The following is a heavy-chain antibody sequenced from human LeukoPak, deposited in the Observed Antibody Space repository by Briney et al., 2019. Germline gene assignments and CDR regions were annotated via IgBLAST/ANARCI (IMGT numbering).Heavy chain of an antibody. J-gene: IGHJ4*02. Sequence: ASVKVSCKASGYTFTGYYMHWVRQAPGQGLEWMGWINPNSGGTNYAQKFQGRVTMTRDTSISTAYMELSRLRSDDTAVYYCARPVGCSDGSCYYYFDYWGQGTLVTVSS. CDR2: INPNSGGT. D-gene: IGHD2-15*01. CDR3: ARPVGCSDGSCYYYFDY. V-gene: IGHV1-2*02. CDR1: GYTFTGYY.